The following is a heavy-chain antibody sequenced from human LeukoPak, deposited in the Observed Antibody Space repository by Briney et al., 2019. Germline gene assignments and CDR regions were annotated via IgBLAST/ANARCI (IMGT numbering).Heavy chain of an antibody. J-gene: IGHJ5*02. Sequence: GGSLRLSCAASGFTFSSHGMHWVRQAPGKGLEWVAVISYDGSHKYYADSVKGRFSISRDNSKNTLYLQMNSLRADDTAVYYCAKGARGDTVTSIVGLNWFDPWGQGTLVTVSS. CDR3: AKGARGDTVTSIVGLNWFDP. CDR2: ISYDGSHK. D-gene: IGHD4-17*01. CDR1: GFTFSSHG. V-gene: IGHV3-30*18.